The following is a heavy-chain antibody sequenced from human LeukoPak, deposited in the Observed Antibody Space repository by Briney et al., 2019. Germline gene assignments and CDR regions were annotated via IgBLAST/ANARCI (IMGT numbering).Heavy chain of an antibody. Sequence: PSETLSLTCTVSGGSISSGGYYWSWIRQHPGKGLEWIGYIYYSGSTYYNPSLKSRVTISVDTSKNQFSLKLSSVTAADTAVYYCARDGPTPPGYGDDAHYYGMDVWGQGTTVTVSS. CDR3: ARDGPTPPGYGDDAHYYGMDV. CDR1: GGSISSGGYY. J-gene: IGHJ6*02. D-gene: IGHD4-17*01. V-gene: IGHV4-31*03. CDR2: IYYSGST.